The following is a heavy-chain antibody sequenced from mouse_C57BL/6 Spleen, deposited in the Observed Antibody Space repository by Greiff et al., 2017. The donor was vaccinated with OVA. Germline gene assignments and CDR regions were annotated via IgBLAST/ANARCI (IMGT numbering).Heavy chain of an antibody. V-gene: IGHV14-3*01. D-gene: IGHD1-1*01. Sequence: VQLQQSVAELVRPGASVKLSCTASGFHIKNTYMHWVKQRPEQGLEWIGRIDPANGNTKYAPKFQGKATITADTSSNTAYLQLSSLTSEDTAIYYCATLYYYGSSYSYAMDYWGQGTSVTVSS. CDR1: GFHIKNTY. CDR3: ATLYYYGSSYSYAMDY. CDR2: IDPANGNT. J-gene: IGHJ4*01.